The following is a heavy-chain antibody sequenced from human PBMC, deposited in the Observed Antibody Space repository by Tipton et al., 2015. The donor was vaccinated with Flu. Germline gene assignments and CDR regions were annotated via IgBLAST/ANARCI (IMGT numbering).Heavy chain of an antibody. J-gene: IGHJ4*02. CDR1: GFTFSDHY. D-gene: IGHD3-16*02. Sequence: SLRLSCAASGFTFSDHYMDWVRQAPGKGLEWVGRIRNKRRTYTTEYAASVKGRFTISRDDSNNSVYLQVNSLQTEDTAVYYCAREGMRPQSIDYDYVWGSYRQYYFDYWGQGTLVTVSS. CDR2: IRNKRRTYTT. CDR3: AREGMRPQSIDYDYVWGSYRQYYFDY. V-gene: IGHV3-72*01.